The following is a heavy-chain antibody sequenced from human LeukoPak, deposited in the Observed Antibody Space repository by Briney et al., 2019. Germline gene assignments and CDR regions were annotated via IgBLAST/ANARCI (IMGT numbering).Heavy chain of an antibody. CDR2: IYTSGTT. J-gene: IGHJ4*02. CDR1: GGSISSYY. CDR3: TRMFEY. V-gene: IGHV4-4*07. Sequence: SETLSLTCTVSGGSISSYYWSWIRQPAGKGLEWIGHIYTSGTTNYNPSLKSRATILLDTSKSQFSLNLNSVTAADTAIYYCTRMFEYWGQGTLVTVSS.